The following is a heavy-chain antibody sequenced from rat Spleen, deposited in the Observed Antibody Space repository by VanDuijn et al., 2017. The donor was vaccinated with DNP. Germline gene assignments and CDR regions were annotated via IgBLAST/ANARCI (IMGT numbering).Heavy chain of an antibody. CDR3: TREREPNNNPFYFDC. D-gene: IGHD1-10*01. CDR1: GFPLTSYG. J-gene: IGHJ2*01. Sequence: QVQLKESGPGLVQPSQTLSLTCTVSGFPLTSYGVSWVRQPPGKGLEWIGAIWSGGSTDYNSALKSRLSISRDTSKSHVFLRMNSLQTEDTVIYFCTREREPNNNPFYFDCWGQGVMVTVSS. V-gene: IGHV2-15*01. CDR2: IWSGGST.